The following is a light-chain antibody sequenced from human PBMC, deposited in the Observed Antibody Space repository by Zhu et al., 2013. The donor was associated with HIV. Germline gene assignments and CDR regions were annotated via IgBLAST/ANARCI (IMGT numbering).Light chain of an antibody. J-gene: IGKJ3*01. V-gene: IGKV1-12*01. Sequence: DIQMTQSPSSVSASVGDRVNITCRASQGISPWLAWFQQKPGKAPKLLIYAVSRLQSGVPSRFSGSGSGTEFTLTISSLQPEDFATYYCQQANSFPFTFGPGTKVDIK. CDR3: QQANSFPFT. CDR1: QGISPW. CDR2: AVS.